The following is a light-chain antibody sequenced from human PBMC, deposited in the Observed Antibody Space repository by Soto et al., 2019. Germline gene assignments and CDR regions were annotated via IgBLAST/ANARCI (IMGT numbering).Light chain of an antibody. CDR3: QQYTNRPQWT. CDR2: GAS. CDR1: QSVSTN. V-gene: IGKV3-15*01. Sequence: EILMTQSPATLSVSPGDRATLSCRASQSVSTNLAWYQQSPGQAPRLLIYGASTRATGIPARFSGRESGTEITLTISSTQSDDFAVYYCQQYTNRPQWTFAQGTKVDLK. J-gene: IGKJ1*01.